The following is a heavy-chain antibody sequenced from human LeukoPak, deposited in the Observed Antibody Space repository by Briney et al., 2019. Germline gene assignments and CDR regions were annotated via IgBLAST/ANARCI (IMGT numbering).Heavy chain of an antibody. Sequence: GGTLRLSCAASGFTFDDYAMHWVRQAPGKGLEWVSGISWNSGSIGYADSVKGRFTISRDNAKNTLYLQMNSLRAEDTAVYYCARVSYYYGSGSYRPTAVYYFDYWGQGTLVTVSS. CDR1: GFTFDDYA. D-gene: IGHD3-10*01. J-gene: IGHJ4*02. CDR2: ISWNSGSI. CDR3: ARVSYYYGSGSYRPTAVYYFDY. V-gene: IGHV3-9*01.